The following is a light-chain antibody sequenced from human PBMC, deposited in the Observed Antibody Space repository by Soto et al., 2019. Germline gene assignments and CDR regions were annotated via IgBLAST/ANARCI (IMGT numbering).Light chain of an antibody. CDR3: SSYTSSSPLV. CDR1: SSDVGGYNY. V-gene: IGLV2-14*01. CDR2: EVS. J-gene: IGLJ3*02. Sequence: QSVLTQPASVSGSPGQSITISCTGTSSDVGGYNYVSWYQQHPGKAPKLMIYEVSNRPSGVSNRFSGSKSGNTASLTISGLQAEDEADYYCSSYTSSSPLVFCGGTKLTVL.